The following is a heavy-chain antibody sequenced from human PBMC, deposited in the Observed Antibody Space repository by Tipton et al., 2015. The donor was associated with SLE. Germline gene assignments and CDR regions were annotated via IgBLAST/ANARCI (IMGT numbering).Heavy chain of an antibody. J-gene: IGHJ6*03. D-gene: IGHD3-3*01. CDR3: ARDLAIFGVVPFNYMDI. Sequence: TLSLTCTVSGTSISSNYWSWIRQSPGKGLEWIGYIYYSGTTNTNPSLKSRVIISVDKSKNQFSLKLSSVTAADTAVYYCARDLAIFGVVPFNYMDIWGKGTTVTVSS. CDR1: GTSISSNY. CDR2: IYYSGTT. V-gene: IGHV4-59*12.